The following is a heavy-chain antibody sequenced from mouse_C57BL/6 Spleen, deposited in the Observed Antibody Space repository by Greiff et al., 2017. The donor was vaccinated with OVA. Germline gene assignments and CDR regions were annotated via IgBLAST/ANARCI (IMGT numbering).Heavy chain of an antibody. CDR2: IDPSDSYT. CDR3: ARGRNYFDY. J-gene: IGHJ2*01. Sequence: QVQLQQPGAELVRPGTSVKLSCKASGYTFTSYWMHWVKQRPGQGLEWIGVIDPSDSYTNYNQKFKGKATLTVDTSSSTAYMPLSSLTSEDSAVYYCARGRNYFDYWGQGTTLTVSS. V-gene: IGHV1-59*01. CDR1: GYTFTSYW.